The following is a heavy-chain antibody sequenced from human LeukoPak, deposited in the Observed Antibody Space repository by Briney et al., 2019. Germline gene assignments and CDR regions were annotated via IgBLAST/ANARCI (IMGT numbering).Heavy chain of an antibody. CDR2: IISSSSYI. CDR3: ARDECGYSSGLNWFDP. V-gene: IGHV3-21*01. CDR1: GFTFSSYS. Sequence: GGSLRLSCAASGFTFSSYSMNWVRQAPGKGLEWVSSIISSSSYIYYADSVKSRFTISRDNAKNSLYLQMNSLRAEDTAVYYCARDECGYSSGLNWFDPWGQGTLVTVSS. J-gene: IGHJ5*02. D-gene: IGHD6-19*01.